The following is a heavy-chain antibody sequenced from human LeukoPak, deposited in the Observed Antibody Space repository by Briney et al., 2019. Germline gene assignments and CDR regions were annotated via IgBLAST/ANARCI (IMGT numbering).Heavy chain of an antibody. CDR1: GGSISSSSYY. CDR3: ARESMTMVSKFVKGSNWFDP. J-gene: IGHJ5*02. V-gene: IGHV4-39*07. CDR2: IYYSGST. D-gene: IGHD4/OR15-4a*01. Sequence: PSETLSLTCTVSGGSISSSSYYWGWIRQPPGKGLEWIGSIYYSGSTYYNPSLKSRITISLDTSKNQFSLKLNSVTAADTAVYFCARESMTMVSKFVKGSNWFDPWGQGTLVTVSS.